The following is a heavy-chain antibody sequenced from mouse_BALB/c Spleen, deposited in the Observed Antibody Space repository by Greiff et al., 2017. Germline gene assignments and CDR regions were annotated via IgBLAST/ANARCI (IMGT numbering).Heavy chain of an antibody. J-gene: IGHJ3*01. CDR3: TMDGYDGALWFAY. Sequence: EVQLQQSGTVLARPGASVKMSCKASGYTFTSYWMHWVKQRPGQGLEWIGAIYPGNSDTSYNQKFKGKAKLTAVTSTSTAYMELSSLTNEDSAVYYCTMDGYDGALWFAYWGQGTLVTVSA. CDR2: IYPGNSDT. V-gene: IGHV1-5*01. D-gene: IGHD2-2*01. CDR1: GYTFTSYW.